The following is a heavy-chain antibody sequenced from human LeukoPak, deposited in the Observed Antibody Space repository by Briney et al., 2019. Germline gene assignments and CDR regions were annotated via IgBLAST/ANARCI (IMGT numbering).Heavy chain of an antibody. D-gene: IGHD2-2*01. CDR3: ARDLLPAAIEDAFDI. J-gene: IGHJ3*02. CDR2: IIPIFGTA. CDR1: GGTFSSYA. Sequence: SVKVSCKASGGTFSSYAISWVRQAPGQGLEWMGGIIPIFGTANYAQKFQGRVTITADESTSTAYMELSSLRSEDTAVYYCARDLLPAAIEDAFDIWGQGTMVTVSS. V-gene: IGHV1-69*01.